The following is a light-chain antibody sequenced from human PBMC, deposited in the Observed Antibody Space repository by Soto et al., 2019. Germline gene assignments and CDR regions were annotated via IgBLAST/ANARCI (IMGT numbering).Light chain of an antibody. V-gene: IGKV1-39*01. CDR2: DAS. CDR1: QTIGAN. CDR3: QQSNTTVYT. J-gene: IGKJ2*01. Sequence: DIQMTQSPSSLSASVGDRVTITCRASQTIGANLNWYRQKLGKTPNLLIYDASTLQSGVPSRFSGLGSGTDFALTITSLQPDDSATYFCQQSNTTVYTFGQGTKVDIK.